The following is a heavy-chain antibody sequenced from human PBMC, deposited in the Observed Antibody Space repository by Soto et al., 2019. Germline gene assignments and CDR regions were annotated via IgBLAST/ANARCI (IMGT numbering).Heavy chain of an antibody. CDR1: GGSISSSY. V-gene: IGHV4-59*01. D-gene: IGHD2-15*01. Sequence: LSLTCTVSGGSISSSYWSWIRQPPGKGLEWLAYIYDDGSANYNPSLKSRATISLDMSKNQFSLKLTSVTAADTAVYYCARDKYCSGGSCRKNWFDPWGQGTLVT. CDR3: ARDKYCSGGSCRKNWFDP. J-gene: IGHJ5*02. CDR2: IYDDGSA.